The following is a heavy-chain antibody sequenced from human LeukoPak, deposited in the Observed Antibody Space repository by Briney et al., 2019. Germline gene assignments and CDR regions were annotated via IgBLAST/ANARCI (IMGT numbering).Heavy chain of an antibody. CDR3: ARATAAGYFQH. CDR1: GGSFSVYY. D-gene: IGHD4-17*01. J-gene: IGHJ1*01. V-gene: IGHV4-34*01. Sequence: SETLSLTCAVYGGSFSVYYWSWIRQPPGKGLEWIGEIKHSGSTNYNPSLKSRVTISVDTSKNQFSLKLNSVTAADTAVYYCARATAAGYFQHWGQGTPVTVSS. CDR2: IKHSGST.